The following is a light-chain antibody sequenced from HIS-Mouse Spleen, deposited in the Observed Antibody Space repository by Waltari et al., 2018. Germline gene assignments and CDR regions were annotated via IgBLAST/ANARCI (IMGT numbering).Light chain of an antibody. J-gene: IGLJ2*01. V-gene: IGLV2-14*03. Sequence: QSALTQLASVSGSPGRSIPIPCTGTSSDVGGYNYVSWYQQHQGKAPKLMIYNVSNRPTGVSNRFSGSKSCNTASLTISGLQAEDEAEYYCSSYTSSSTPVFGGGTKLTVL. CDR3: SSYTSSSTPV. CDR2: NVS. CDR1: SSDVGGYNY.